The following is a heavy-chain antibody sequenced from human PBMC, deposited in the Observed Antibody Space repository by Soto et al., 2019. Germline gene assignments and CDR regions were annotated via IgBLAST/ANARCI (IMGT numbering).Heavy chain of an antibody. D-gene: IGHD3-16*01. CDR2: IIPIFGTA. J-gene: IGHJ4*02. Sequence: ASVKVSCKASGGTFSSYAISWVRQAPGQGLEWMGGIIPIFGTANYAQKFQGRVTITADESTSTAYMELSSLRSEDTAVYYCARSARGPLVWDEFDYWGQGTLVTVSS. V-gene: IGHV1-69*13. CDR1: GGTFSSYA. CDR3: ARSARGPLVWDEFDY.